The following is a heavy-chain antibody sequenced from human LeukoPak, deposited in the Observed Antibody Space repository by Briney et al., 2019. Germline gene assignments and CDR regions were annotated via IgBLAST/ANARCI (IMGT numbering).Heavy chain of an antibody. CDR2: IHPGDSDT. Sequence: HGESLKISCKASGYSFTNYWIGWVRQMPGKGLEWMGIIHPGDSDTRYSPSFQGQVTISADKSINTAYLQWSSLKASDTAMYYCARLWDSSGWLEYWGQGTLVTVSS. CDR3: ARLWDSSGWLEY. D-gene: IGHD6-19*01. J-gene: IGHJ4*02. CDR1: GYSFTNYW. V-gene: IGHV5-51*01.